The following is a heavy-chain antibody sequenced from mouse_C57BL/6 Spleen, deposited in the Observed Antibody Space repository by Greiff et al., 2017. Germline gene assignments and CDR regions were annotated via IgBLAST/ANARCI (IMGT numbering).Heavy chain of an antibody. J-gene: IGHJ2*01. V-gene: IGHV1-76*01. Sequence: VHLVESGAELVRPGASVKLSCKASGYTFTDYYINWVKQRPGQGLEWIARIYPESGNTYYNEKFKGKATLTAEKSSSTAYMQLSSLTSEDSAVYFCARDTTFDYWGQGTTLTVSS. D-gene: IGHD1-1*01. CDR1: GYTFTDYY. CDR3: ARDTTFDY. CDR2: IYPESGNT.